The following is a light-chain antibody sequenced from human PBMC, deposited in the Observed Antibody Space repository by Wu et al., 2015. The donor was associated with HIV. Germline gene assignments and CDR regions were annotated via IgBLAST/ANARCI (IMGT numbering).Light chain of an antibody. CDR1: QDVSSA. CDR2: STS. J-gene: IGKJ3*01. V-gene: IGKV1-12*01. Sequence: QSPSSVSASVGDKITITCRASQDVSSALAWYQQKPGKAPKLLIYSTSTLQSGVPSRFGGSGSGTEFSLSINSLQPDDFALYFCQQANDFPPTFGPGT. CDR3: QQANDFPPT.